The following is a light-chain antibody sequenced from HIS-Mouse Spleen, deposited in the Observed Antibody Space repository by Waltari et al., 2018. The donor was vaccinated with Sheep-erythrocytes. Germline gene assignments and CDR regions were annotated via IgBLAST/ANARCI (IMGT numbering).Light chain of an antibody. J-gene: IGLJ1*01. CDR3: CSYAGSYNHV. CDR1: SSDVGGYNY. Sequence: QSALTQPRSVSGSPGQSVTISCTGTSSDVGGYNYVPWYQQHPGKAPKIMIYDVSKRPSRVPDPFSGSKSGNTASLTISGLQAGDEADYYCCSYAGSYNHVFATGTKVTVL. V-gene: IGLV2-11*01. CDR2: DVS.